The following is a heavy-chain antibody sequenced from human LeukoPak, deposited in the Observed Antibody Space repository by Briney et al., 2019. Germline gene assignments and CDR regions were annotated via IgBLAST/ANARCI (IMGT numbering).Heavy chain of an antibody. J-gene: IGHJ4*02. D-gene: IGHD5-18*01. CDR3: AKEVDTAMVYFDY. CDR2: ISGSGGST. Sequence: GGSLRLSCVASGFPFSSYWMTWVRQAPGKGLEWVSAISGSGGSTYYADSVKGRFTISRDNSKNTLYLQMNSLRAEDTAVYYCAKEVDTAMVYFDYWGQGTLVTVSS. V-gene: IGHV3-23*01. CDR1: GFPFSSYW.